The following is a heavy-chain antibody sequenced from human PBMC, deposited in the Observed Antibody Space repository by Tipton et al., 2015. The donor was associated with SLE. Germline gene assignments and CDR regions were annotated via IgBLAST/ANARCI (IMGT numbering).Heavy chain of an antibody. CDR3: ARDGVGELLEYFDY. V-gene: IGHV3-30*03. D-gene: IGHD3-10*01. Sequence: RSLRLSCAASGFTFSSYGMHWVRRAPGKGLEWVAVISYDGSNKYYADSVKGRFTISRDNSKNTLYLQMNSLRAEDTAVYYCARDGVGELLEYFDYWGQGTLVTVSS. CDR2: ISYDGSNK. J-gene: IGHJ4*02. CDR1: GFTFSSYG.